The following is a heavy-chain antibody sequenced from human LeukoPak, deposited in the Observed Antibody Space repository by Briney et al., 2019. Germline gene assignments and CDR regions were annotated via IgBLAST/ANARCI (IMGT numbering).Heavy chain of an antibody. CDR2: IYYSGST. CDR1: GGSITSYY. V-gene: IGHV4-59*08. D-gene: IGHD2-15*01. J-gene: IGHJ4*02. Sequence: SETLSLTCTVSGGSITSYYWSWILQPPGKGLEWIGYIYYSGSTNYNPSLKSRVTLSVDTSKNQFSLKLSSVTAADTAVYYCARLRGCSGGSRFHPYFDSWGQGTLVTVSS. CDR3: ARLRGCSGGSRFHPYFDS.